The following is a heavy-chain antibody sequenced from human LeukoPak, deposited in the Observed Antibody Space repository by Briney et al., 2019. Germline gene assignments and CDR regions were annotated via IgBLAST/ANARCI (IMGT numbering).Heavy chain of an antibody. J-gene: IGHJ4*02. CDR1: GYTFTGYY. V-gene: IGHV1-2*06. CDR3: ARSPFRSGWYTGDY. D-gene: IGHD6-19*01. CDR2: IDPNSGGT. Sequence: ASVKVSCKASGYTFTGYYMHWVRQAPGQGLEWMGRIDPNSGGTNYAQKFQGRVTMTRDTSISTAYMELSRLRSDDTAVYYCARSPFRSGWYTGDYRGQGTLVTVSS.